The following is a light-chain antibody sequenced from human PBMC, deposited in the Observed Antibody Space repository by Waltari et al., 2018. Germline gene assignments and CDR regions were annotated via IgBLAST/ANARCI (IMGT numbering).Light chain of an antibody. CDR2: SND. CDR1: SSNIGTNN. CDR3: AAWDDDVNGVV. Sequence: QSVLAQPPSASATPGQRVSISCSGSSSNIGTNNVKWYQQFPGTAPKLLIQSNDDRPSGVPDRFTGTKAGTSASLASRGLQCEDEADYFCAAWDDDVNGVVFGGGTKLTVL. V-gene: IGLV1-44*01. J-gene: IGLJ3*02.